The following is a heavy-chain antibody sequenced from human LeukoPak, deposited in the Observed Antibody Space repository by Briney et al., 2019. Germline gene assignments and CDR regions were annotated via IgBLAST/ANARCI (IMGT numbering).Heavy chain of an antibody. CDR2: ISGSGGST. V-gene: IGHV3-23*01. CDR1: GFTFSSYA. CDR3: ARGSSYYYYGMDV. Sequence: GGSLRLSCAASGFTFSSYAMSWVRQAPGKGLEWVSAISGSGGSTYYADSVKGRFTISRDNAKNSLYLQMNSLRAEDTAVYYCARGSSYYYYGMDVWGQGTTVTVSS. D-gene: IGHD3-16*02. J-gene: IGHJ6*02.